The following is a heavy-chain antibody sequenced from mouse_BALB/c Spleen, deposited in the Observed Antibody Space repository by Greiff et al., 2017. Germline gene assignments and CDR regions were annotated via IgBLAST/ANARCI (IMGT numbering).Heavy chain of an antibody. V-gene: IGHV14-3*02. D-gene: IGHD2-4*01. CDR3: ARSDDYDRFAY. Sequence: EVQLQQSGAELVKPGASVKLSCTASGFNIKDTYMHWVKQRPEQGLEWIGRIDPANGNTKYDPKFQGKATITADTSSNTAYLQLSSLTSEDTAVYYCARSDDYDRFAYWGQGTLVTVSA. CDR2: IDPANGNT. CDR1: GFNIKDTY. J-gene: IGHJ3*01.